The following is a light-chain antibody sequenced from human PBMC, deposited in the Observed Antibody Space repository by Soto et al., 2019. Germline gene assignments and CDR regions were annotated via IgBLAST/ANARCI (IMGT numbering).Light chain of an antibody. Sequence: DVVMTQSPLSLPVTLGQPASISCRSNQSLLYTNGNTYLNWFHQRPGQSPRRLVYKVSNRDSGVPDRFSGSGSGTDFTLKISRVEAEDVGVYFCMQGTHWPRTFGQGTKVDIK. CDR3: MQGTHWPRT. CDR1: QSLLYTNGNTY. J-gene: IGKJ1*01. CDR2: KVS. V-gene: IGKV2-30*01.